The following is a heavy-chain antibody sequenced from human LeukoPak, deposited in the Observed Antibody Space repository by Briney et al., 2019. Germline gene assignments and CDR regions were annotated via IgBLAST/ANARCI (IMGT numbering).Heavy chain of an antibody. CDR2: ISGSGGST. CDR1: GFTFSSYA. CDR3: ARDRAVADGRFDY. J-gene: IGHJ4*02. V-gene: IGHV3-23*01. D-gene: IGHD6-19*01. Sequence: GGSLRLSCAASGFTFSSYAMSWVRQAPGKGLEWVSAISGSGGSTYYADSVKGRFTISRDNSKNTLYLQMNSLRAEDTAVYYCARDRAVADGRFDYWGQGTLVTVSS.